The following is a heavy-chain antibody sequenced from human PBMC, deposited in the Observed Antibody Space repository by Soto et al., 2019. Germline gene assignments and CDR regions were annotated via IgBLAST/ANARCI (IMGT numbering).Heavy chain of an antibody. Sequence: PSETLSLTCTVSGDSISSYYWSWIRQPPGKGLEWIGYIFHTGSANYNPSLKSRVTISIDTSKNQFSLRLSSVTAADTAVYYCARQPYTSGAYYFDYWGQGTQVTVSS. CDR3: ARQPYTSGAYYFDY. CDR2: IFHTGSA. V-gene: IGHV4-59*08. D-gene: IGHD6-19*01. CDR1: GDSISSYY. J-gene: IGHJ4*02.